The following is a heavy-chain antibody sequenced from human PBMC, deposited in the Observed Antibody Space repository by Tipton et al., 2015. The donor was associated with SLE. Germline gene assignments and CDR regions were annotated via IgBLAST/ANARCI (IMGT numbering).Heavy chain of an antibody. CDR3: ARDRGEEWDY. Sequence: SLRLSCSASGFTFSSYGMHWVRQAPGKGLEWVAVISYDGSNKYYADSVKGRFTISRDNSKNTLYLQMNSLRAEDTAVYYCARDRGEEWDYWGQGTLVTVSS. D-gene: IGHD3-10*01. J-gene: IGHJ4*02. CDR2: ISYDGSNK. CDR1: GFTFSSYG. V-gene: IGHV3-30*03.